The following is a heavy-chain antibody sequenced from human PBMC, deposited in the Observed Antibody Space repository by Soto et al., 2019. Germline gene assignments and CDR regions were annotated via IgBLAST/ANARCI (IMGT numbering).Heavy chain of an antibody. CDR1: GYTSTSYG. J-gene: IGHJ4*02. Sequence: ASVKVSCKASGYTSTSYGISCVRQAPGQGFEWMGWISGYNGDTKYAQRLQGRVTMTTDTSTSTTYMELRSLRSDDTAVYYCARGGSATYSFDYWGQGTLVTVSS. D-gene: IGHD3-10*01. CDR3: ARGGSATYSFDY. CDR2: ISGYNGDT. V-gene: IGHV1-18*01.